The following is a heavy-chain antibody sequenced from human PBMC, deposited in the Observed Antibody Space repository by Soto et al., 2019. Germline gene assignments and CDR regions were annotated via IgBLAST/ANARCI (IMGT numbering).Heavy chain of an antibody. CDR3: PRPRGSGYAGEFDY. J-gene: IGHJ4*02. V-gene: IGHV4-59*01. Sequence: QVQLQESGPGLVKPSETLSLTCTVSGGSISPYYWSWIRQPPGKGLEWIGFIYYSGSTHYHPSLKSRVTISVDTSQIRFSLLLTSVTAAATAVYYWPRPRGSGYAGEFDYWGQGTLVTVYS. CDR2: IYYSGST. D-gene: IGHD3-22*01. CDR1: GGSISPYY.